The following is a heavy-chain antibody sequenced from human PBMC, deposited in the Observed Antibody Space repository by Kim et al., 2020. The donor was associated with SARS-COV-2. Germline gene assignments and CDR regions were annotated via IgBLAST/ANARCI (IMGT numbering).Heavy chain of an antibody. CDR2: INAGNGNT. CDR1: GYTFTSYA. D-gene: IGHD6-13*01. J-gene: IGHJ4*02. Sequence: ASVKVSCKASGYTFTSYAMHWVRQAPGQRLEWMGWINAGNGNTKYSQKFQGRVTITRDTSASTAYMELSSLRSEDTAVYYCARDGGQSSSWYAPDYWGQGTLVTVSS. CDR3: ARDGGQSSSWYAPDY. V-gene: IGHV1-3*01.